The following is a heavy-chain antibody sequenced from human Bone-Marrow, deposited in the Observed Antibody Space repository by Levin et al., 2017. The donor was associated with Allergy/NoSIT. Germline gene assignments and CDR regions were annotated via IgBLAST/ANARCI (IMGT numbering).Heavy chain of an antibody. J-gene: IGHJ6*02. Sequence: SCAASGFNFSTYNMNWVRQAPGKGLEWVSSITRSSDYMYYADSVKGRFTISRDNAKNSLFLQMNSLRAEDTAVYYCAREPRWRRSFYYYYYGMDVWGQGTTVTVSS. V-gene: IGHV3-21*01. CDR3: AREPRWRRSFYYYYYGMDV. D-gene: IGHD4-23*01. CDR1: GFNFSTYN. CDR2: ITRSSDYM.